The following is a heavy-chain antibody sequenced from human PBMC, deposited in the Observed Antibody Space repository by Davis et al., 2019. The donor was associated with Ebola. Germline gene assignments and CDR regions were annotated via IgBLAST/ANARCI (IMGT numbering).Heavy chain of an antibody. J-gene: IGHJ6*02. D-gene: IGHD4-17*01. Sequence: GGSLRLSCAASGFTFSSYEMNWVRQAPGKGLEWVSYISSSGSTIYYAESVKGRFTISRDNAKNTLYLQMNSLRAEDTAVYYCARDRPSYGDYVYYYGMDVWGQGTTVTVSS. CDR2: ISSSGSTI. V-gene: IGHV3-48*03. CDR3: ARDRPSYGDYVYYYGMDV. CDR1: GFTFSSYE.